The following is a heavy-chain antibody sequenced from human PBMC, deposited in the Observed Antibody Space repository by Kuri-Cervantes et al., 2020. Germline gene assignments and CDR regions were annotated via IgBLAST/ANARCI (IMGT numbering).Heavy chain of an antibody. V-gene: IGHV1-18*01. CDR2: ISGYNGNT. CDR3: ARVDVPPWGKMATFSSVPIN. CDR1: GYSFNRYD. J-gene: IGHJ4*02. D-gene: IGHD5-24*01. Sequence: ASVKVSCKASGYSFNRYDINWVRQAPGQGLEWMGWISGYNGNTNYAQNLQGRVTLTTDRFTSTAYMELRSLRSDDTAVYYCARVDVPPWGKMATFSSVPINWGQGTLVTVSS.